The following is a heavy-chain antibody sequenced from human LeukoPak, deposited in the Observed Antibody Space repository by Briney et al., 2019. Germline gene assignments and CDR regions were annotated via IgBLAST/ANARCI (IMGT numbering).Heavy chain of an antibody. CDR3: ARAGKGAFDY. CDR1: GFTFSSYA. J-gene: IGHJ4*02. CDR2: ISYDGSNK. D-gene: IGHD3-16*01. V-gene: IGHV3-30-3*01. Sequence: PGGSLRLSCAASGFTFSSYAMHWVRQAPGKGLEWVAVISYDGSNKYYADSVKGRFTISRDNSKNTLYLQMNSLRAEDTAVYYCARAGKGAFDYWGQGTLVTVSS.